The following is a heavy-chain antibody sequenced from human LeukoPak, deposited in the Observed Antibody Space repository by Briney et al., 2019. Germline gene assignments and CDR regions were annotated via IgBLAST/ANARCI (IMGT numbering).Heavy chain of an antibody. CDR2: IKQDGSEK. J-gene: IGHJ6*03. CDR3: ARLYEDYYGSGSYYMDV. Sequence: GGSLRLSCAASGFTFSNYGMSWVRQAPGKGLEWVANIKQDGSEKYYVDSVKGRFTISRDNAKNSLYLQMNSLRAEDTAVYYCARLYEDYYGSGSYYMDVWGKGTTVTVSS. D-gene: IGHD3-10*01. CDR1: GFTFSNYG. V-gene: IGHV3-7*01.